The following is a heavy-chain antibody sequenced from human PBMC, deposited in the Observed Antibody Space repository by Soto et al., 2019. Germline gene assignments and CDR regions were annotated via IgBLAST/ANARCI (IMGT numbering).Heavy chain of an antibody. J-gene: IGHJ6*02. D-gene: IGHD3-10*01. CDR1: GFTFSSYT. Sequence: PGGSLRLSCAASGFTFSSYTMNWVRKAPGKGLEWVSSIDGGSVYIYYADSVKGRFTISRDNAKSSLSLQINSLRVEDTAVYYCAREGPGRGLDVWCQGTTVTVS. CDR3: AREGPGRGLDV. V-gene: IGHV3-21*06. CDR2: IDGGSVYI.